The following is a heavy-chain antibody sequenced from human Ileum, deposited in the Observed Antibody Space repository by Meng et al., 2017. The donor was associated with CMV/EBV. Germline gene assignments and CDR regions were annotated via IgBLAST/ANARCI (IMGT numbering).Heavy chain of an antibody. Sequence: GGSLRLSCAASGFTFSDYYMIWVRQAPGKGLEWISYISSASSTIYYADSVKGRFTISRDNAENSLYLQMNSLRAEDTALYYCARDLRWVRNGGYYVDYWGQGTRVTVAS. J-gene: IGHJ4*02. V-gene: IGHV3-11*01. CDR1: GFTFSDYY. CDR2: ISSASSTI. D-gene: IGHD5-24*01. CDR3: ARDLRWVRNGGYYVDY.